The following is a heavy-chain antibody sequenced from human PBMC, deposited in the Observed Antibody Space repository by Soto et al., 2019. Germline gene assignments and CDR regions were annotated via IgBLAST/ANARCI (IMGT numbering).Heavy chain of an antibody. J-gene: IGHJ4*02. CDR2: ISYDGSNK. D-gene: IGHD3-10*01. V-gene: IGHV3-30*18. CDR3: AKEIYYGSGSYIY. Sequence: QVQLVESGGGVVQPGRSLRLSCAASGFTFSSYGMHWVRQAPGKGLEWVAVISYDGSNKYYADSVKGRFTISRDNSKNTLYLQMNSLRAEDTAVYYCAKEIYYGSGSYIYWGQGTLVTVS. CDR1: GFTFSSYG.